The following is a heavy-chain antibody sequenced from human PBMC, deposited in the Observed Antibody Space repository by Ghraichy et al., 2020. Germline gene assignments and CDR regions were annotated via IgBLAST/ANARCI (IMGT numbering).Heavy chain of an antibody. CDR2: INHSGST. J-gene: IGHJ4*02. Sequence: SETLSLTCAVYGGSFSGYYWSWIRQPPGKGLEWIGEINHSGSTNYNPSLKSRVTISVDTSKNQFSLKLSSVTAADTAVYYCARPYCSGGSCYSGFAYCGQGTLVTVSS. D-gene: IGHD2-15*01. CDR3: ARPYCSGGSCYSGFAY. V-gene: IGHV4-34*01. CDR1: GGSFSGYY.